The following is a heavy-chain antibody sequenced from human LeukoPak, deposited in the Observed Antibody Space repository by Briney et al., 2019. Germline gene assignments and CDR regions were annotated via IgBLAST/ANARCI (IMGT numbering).Heavy chain of an antibody. D-gene: IGHD1-1*01. CDR3: ARVEGTGTTTWGY. CDR2: INPNSGGT. V-gene: IGHV1-2*02. CDR1: GYTFTGYY. Sequence: ASVKVSCKASGYTFTGYYMHWVGQAPGQGLEWMGWINPNSGGTNYAQKFQGRVTMTRDTSISTAYMELSRLRSDDTAVYYCARVEGTGTTTWGYWGQGTLVTVSS. J-gene: IGHJ4*02.